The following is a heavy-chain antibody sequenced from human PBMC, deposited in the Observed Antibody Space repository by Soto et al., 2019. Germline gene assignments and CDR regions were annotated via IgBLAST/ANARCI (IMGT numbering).Heavy chain of an antibody. CDR1: GDSVSANNAA. CDR3: VRQPLANLALYGMDV. V-gene: IGHV6-1*01. Sequence: PSQTLSLTCAISGDSVSANNAAWNWIRQSPSRGLEWLGRTYHRSKWNYDYAESVRSRLTITPDTSNNQFSLQLNSVTPEDAAVYYCVRQPLANLALYGMDVWGQGTTVTVSS. J-gene: IGHJ6*02. CDR2: TYHRSKWNY. D-gene: IGHD6-6*01.